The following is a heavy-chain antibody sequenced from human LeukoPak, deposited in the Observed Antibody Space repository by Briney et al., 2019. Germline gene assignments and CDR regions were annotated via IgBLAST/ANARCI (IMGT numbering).Heavy chain of an antibody. CDR3: ARDGNYYESSGPADY. Sequence: GGSLRLSCAASRFTFSSYWMHWVRQAPGKGLVWVSRISSDGISTSYADSVKGRFTISRDNAKNTLYLQMNSLRAEDTAVYYCARDGNYYESSGPADYWGQGTLVTVSS. CDR2: ISSDGIST. J-gene: IGHJ4*02. D-gene: IGHD3-22*01. CDR1: RFTFSSYW. V-gene: IGHV3-74*01.